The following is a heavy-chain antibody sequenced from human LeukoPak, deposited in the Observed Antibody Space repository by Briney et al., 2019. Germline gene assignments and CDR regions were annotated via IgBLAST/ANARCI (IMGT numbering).Heavy chain of an antibody. D-gene: IGHD5-18*01. CDR2: ISAYNGNT. CDR3: AREENSYALQDPYYYYGMDV. Sequence: GASVKVSCKASGCTFTSYGISWVRQAPGQGLEWMGWISAYNGNTNYAQKLQGRVTMTTDTSTSTAYIELRSLRSDDTAVYYCAREENSYALQDPYYYYGMDVWGQGTTVTVSS. J-gene: IGHJ6*02. CDR1: GCTFTSYG. V-gene: IGHV1-18*01.